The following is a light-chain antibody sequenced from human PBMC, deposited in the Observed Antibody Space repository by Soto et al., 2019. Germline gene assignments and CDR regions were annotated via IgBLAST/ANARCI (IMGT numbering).Light chain of an antibody. J-gene: IGKJ4*01. CDR3: QQYGSSPLT. V-gene: IGKV3-20*01. Sequence: EIVLTQSTGTLSSSPGERATISCRDSQSFSSSYLAWYQQKPGQAPRLLIYVASIRATGIPDRFSGSGSGTDFTLSISRLESEDFAVYYCQQYGSSPLTFGGGTKVEIK. CDR2: VAS. CDR1: QSFSSSY.